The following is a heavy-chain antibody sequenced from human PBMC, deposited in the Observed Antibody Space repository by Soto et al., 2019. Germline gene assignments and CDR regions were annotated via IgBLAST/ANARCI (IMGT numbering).Heavy chain of an antibody. CDR3: IRGRSPYYYDY. CDR1: GFIFSGSA. CDR2: ILSKAGNYAT. J-gene: IGHJ4*02. Sequence: EVQLVEYGGGLVQPGGSLKLSCAASGFIFSGSAVHWVRQSSGKGLEWVGRILSKAGNYATAYPASMKGRFTISRDHSENTAFLQLNSLKTEDTAVYYCIRGRSPYYYDYWGPGTLVAVSS. V-gene: IGHV3-73*01.